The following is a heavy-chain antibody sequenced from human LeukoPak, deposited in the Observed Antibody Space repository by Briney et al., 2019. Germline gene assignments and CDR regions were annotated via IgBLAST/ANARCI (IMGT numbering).Heavy chain of an antibody. CDR3: TRGGRSGWTY. Sequence: GGSLRLSCAASGFSFSSYRMNWVRQAPGKGLEWVSYISGSGSTIYYADSVKGRFTISRDNAKNSLYLQMNSLRADDTAVYYCTRGGRSGWTYWGQGTLVTVSS. V-gene: IGHV3-48*03. CDR1: GFSFSSYR. J-gene: IGHJ4*02. D-gene: IGHD3-9*01. CDR2: ISGSGSTI.